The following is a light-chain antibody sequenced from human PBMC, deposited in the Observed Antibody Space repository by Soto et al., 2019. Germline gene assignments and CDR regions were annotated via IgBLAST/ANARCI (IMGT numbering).Light chain of an antibody. V-gene: IGKV1-9*01. J-gene: IGKJ4*01. Sequence: DIQLTQSPSFLSASVGDRVTITCRASQAISSYLDWYQQKPGKGPKLLIHAASTLQSGVPLRFSGSGSGTEFTLTIGSLQPEDFATYYCLRLNSYPLTFGGGTKVDIK. CDR2: AAS. CDR1: QAISSY. CDR3: LRLNSYPLT.